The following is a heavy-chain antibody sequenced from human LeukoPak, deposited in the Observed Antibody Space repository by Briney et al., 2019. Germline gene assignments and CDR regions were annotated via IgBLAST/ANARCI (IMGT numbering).Heavy chain of an antibody. CDR3: AGRRIAVAGLGPFDY. V-gene: IGHV4-39*01. Sequence: KPSETLSLTCTVSGGSISSSRYYWGWIRQPPGKGLEWIGNIYYSGSTYYNPSLKSRVTISVDTSKNQFSLKLSSVTAADTAVYYCAGRRIAVAGLGPFDYWGQGTLVTVSS. D-gene: IGHD6-19*01. CDR1: GGSISSSRYY. CDR2: IYYSGST. J-gene: IGHJ4*02.